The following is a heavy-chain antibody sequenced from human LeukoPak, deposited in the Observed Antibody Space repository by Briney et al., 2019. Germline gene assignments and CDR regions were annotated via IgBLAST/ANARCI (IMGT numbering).Heavy chain of an antibody. J-gene: IGHJ4*02. D-gene: IGHD3-22*01. CDR2: INPDGSQK. Sequence: GGSLRLSCAASEVTFKNYWMNWVRQAPGKGLEWLANINPDGSQKYYVDSAKGRFTISRDNAKNSLFLQMNSLRAEDTAVYYCARDGGDGLLLLEDYFDYWGQGTLVTVSS. CDR1: EVTFKNYW. V-gene: IGHV3-7*01. CDR3: ARDGGDGLLLLEDYFDY.